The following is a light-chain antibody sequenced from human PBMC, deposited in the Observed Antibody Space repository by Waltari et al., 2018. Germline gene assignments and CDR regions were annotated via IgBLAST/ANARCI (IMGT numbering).Light chain of an antibody. Sequence: ETVLTQSPATLSLSPGERATLSCRTSQSISSHLAWYQQKPRQPPRLLIYDESKRATGIPARFSCSGSGTDFTLTISSLEPEDFAVYYCQQRSNLWTFGQGTKVEIK. CDR3: QQRSNLWT. CDR2: DES. CDR1: QSISSH. J-gene: IGKJ1*01. V-gene: IGKV3-11*01.